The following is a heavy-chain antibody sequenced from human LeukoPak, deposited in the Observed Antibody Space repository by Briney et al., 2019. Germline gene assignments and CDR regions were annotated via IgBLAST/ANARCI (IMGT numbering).Heavy chain of an antibody. J-gene: IGHJ4*02. D-gene: IGHD6-13*01. CDR1: GFTFSSYA. Sequence: GGSLRLSCTASGFTFSSYAMHWVRQAPGKGLEWVSSISSSSTYINYADSVKGRFTISRDNAKNSLYLQMNSLRAEDTAVYYCARVWSPPYTSSWPYYFDYWGQGTLVTVSS. CDR2: ISSSSTYI. CDR3: ARVWSPPYTSSWPYYFDY. V-gene: IGHV3-21*01.